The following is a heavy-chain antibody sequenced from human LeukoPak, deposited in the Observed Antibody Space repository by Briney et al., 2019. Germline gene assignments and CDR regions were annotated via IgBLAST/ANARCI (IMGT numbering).Heavy chain of an antibody. V-gene: IGHV3-21*01. Sequence: GGSLRLSCAASGFTFSSYGMHWVRQAPGKGLEWVSSISSSSSYIYYADSVKGRFTISRDNAKNSLYLQMNSLRAEDTAVYYCARDLDDAFDIWGQGTVVTVSS. CDR2: ISSSSSYI. D-gene: IGHD1-1*01. J-gene: IGHJ3*02. CDR1: GFTFSSYG. CDR3: ARDLDDAFDI.